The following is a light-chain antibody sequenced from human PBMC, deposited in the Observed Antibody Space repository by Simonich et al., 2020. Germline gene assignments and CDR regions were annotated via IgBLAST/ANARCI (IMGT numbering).Light chain of an antibody. CDR3: QQYGSSPQT. CDR2: DAS. V-gene: IGKV3D-20*01. Sequence: EIVLTQSPGTLSLSPGERATLPCRASQSVSSSYLAWYQQKPGLAPRLLIYDASSRATGIPDRFSGSGSGTDFTLTISRLEPEDFAVYYCQQYGSSPQTFGQGTKVEIK. J-gene: IGKJ1*01. CDR1: QSVSSSY.